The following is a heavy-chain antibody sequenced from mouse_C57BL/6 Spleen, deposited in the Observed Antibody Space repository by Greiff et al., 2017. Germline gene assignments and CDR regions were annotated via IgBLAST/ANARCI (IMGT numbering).Heavy chain of an antibody. V-gene: IGHV1-64*01. Sequence: QVQLQQPGAELVKPGASVKLSCKASGYTFTSYWMHWVKQRPGQGLEWIGMIHPNSGSTNYNEKFKSKATLTVDKSSSTAYMQLSSLTSEDSAVXYCARDYDYTYFDVWGTGTTVTVAS. CDR1: GYTFTSYW. J-gene: IGHJ1*03. CDR2: IHPNSGST. D-gene: IGHD2-4*01. CDR3: ARDYDYTYFDV.